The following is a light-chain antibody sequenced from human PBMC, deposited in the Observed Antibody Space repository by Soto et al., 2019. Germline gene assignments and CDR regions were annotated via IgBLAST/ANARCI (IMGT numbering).Light chain of an antibody. CDR3: QQYKIRST. J-gene: IGKJ1*01. CDR1: ERVAKW. CDR2: DVS. Sequence: DIQMTQSPSSLSASVGDTVTITCRASERVAKWLAWYHQKPGNAPKVLLYDVSKLGSGVPSRFSGSGSETEFTRSITGLQPEESATYFCQQYKIRSTFGQGTKVEV. V-gene: IGKV1-5*01.